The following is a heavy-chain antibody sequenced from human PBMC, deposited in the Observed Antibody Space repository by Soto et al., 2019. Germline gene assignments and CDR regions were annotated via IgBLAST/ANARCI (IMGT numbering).Heavy chain of an antibody. CDR2: ISAYNGNT. CDR1: GYTFTSYG. D-gene: IGHD2-2*01. V-gene: IGHV1-18*04. Sequence: ASVKVSCKASGYTFTSYGISWVRQAPGQGLEWMGSISAYNGNTNYAQKRQGRVTMTTDTSTSTAYMELRSLRSDDTAVYYCARDAVPAAGPNWFDPWGQGTLVTVS. CDR3: ARDAVPAAGPNWFDP. J-gene: IGHJ5*02.